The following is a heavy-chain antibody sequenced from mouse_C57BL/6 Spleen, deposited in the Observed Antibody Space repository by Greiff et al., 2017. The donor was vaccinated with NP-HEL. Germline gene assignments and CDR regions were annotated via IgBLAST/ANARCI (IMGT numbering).Heavy chain of an antibody. CDR2: INSTGGST. Sequence: EVKLIESGGGLVQPGGSLKLSCAASGFTFSSYGMSWVRPTPDKRLELVATINSTGGSTYYPDNVKGRFTISRDNAKYTLYLQMSSLKSEDTAMYYCARMARTINWGQGTTRTVSS. V-gene: IGHV5-6-3*01. J-gene: IGHJ2*01. CDR3: ARMARTIN. CDR1: GFTFSSYG.